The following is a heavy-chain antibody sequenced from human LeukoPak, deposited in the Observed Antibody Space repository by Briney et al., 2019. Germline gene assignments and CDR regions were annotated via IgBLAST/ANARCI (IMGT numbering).Heavy chain of an antibody. CDR1: GFTFSSYA. Sequence: GGSLRLSCAASGFTFSSYAMSWVRQAPGKGLEWVSYISSSSSTIYYADSVKGRFTISRDNAKNSLYLQMNSLRAEDTAVYYCARTPDYDILTGQGDYWGQGTLVTVSS. V-gene: IGHV3-48*01. J-gene: IGHJ4*02. D-gene: IGHD3-9*01. CDR2: ISSSSSTI. CDR3: ARTPDYDILTGQGDY.